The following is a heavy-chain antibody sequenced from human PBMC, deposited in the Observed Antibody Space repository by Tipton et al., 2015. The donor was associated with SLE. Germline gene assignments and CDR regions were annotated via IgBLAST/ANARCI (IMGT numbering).Heavy chain of an antibody. Sequence: TLSLTCTVSGGSISSGKYYWSWIRQHPGKGLEWIAYIHYNGNTYYNPSLKSRVTISIDASKNQFSLKLSSVTAADTAVYSCARGEDPDPFDSWGRGTMVTVSS. CDR3: ARGEDPDPFDS. J-gene: IGHJ3*02. V-gene: IGHV4-31*03. CDR2: IHYNGNT. CDR1: GGSISSGKYY.